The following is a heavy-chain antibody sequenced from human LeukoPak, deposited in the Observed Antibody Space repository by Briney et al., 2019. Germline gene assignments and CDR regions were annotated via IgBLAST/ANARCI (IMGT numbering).Heavy chain of an antibody. D-gene: IGHD3-10*01. CDR1: GGSISSYY. J-gene: IGHJ6*03. CDR3: ARRRGPFYSGSGSSYYYMDV. V-gene: IGHV4-59*01. Sequence: SETLSLTCTVSGGSISSYYWSWIRQPPGKGLEWIGYIYYSGSTNYNPSLKSRVTISADTSKNQFSLKLSSVTAADTAVYYCARRRGPFYSGSGSSYYYMDVWVKATTVTVSS. CDR2: IYYSGST.